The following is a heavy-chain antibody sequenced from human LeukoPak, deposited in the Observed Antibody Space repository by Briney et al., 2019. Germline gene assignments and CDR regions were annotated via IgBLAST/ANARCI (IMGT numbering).Heavy chain of an antibody. J-gene: IGHJ6*03. V-gene: IGHV1-69*13. D-gene: IGHD4-11*01. CDR2: IIPIFGTA. Sequence: SVKVSCKASGGTFSSYAISWVRQAPGQGLEWMGGIIPIFGTANYAQKFQGRVTITADESTSTAYMELSSLRSEDTAVYYCATEDRTVTTSYYYYMDVWGKGTTVTVSS. CDR1: GGTFSSYA. CDR3: ATEDRTVTTSYYYYMDV.